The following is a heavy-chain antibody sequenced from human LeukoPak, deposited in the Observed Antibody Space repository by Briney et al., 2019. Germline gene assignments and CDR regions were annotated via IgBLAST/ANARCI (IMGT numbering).Heavy chain of an antibody. CDR2: IYYSGST. D-gene: IGHD6-13*01. Sequence: SETLSLTCTVSGGSISSYYWSWIRQPPAQGLEWIGYIYYSGSTNYNPSLKSRVTISVDTSKNQFSLKLSSVTAADTAVYYCARGLIAAAGRSFDYWGQGTLVTVSS. CDR1: GGSISSYY. J-gene: IGHJ4*02. CDR3: ARGLIAAAGRSFDY. V-gene: IGHV4-59*01.